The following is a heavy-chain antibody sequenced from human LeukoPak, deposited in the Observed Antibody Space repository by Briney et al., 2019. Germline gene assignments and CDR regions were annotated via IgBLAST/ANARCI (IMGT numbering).Heavy chain of an antibody. CDR1: GSTFSSYS. D-gene: IGHD6-13*01. Sequence: GGSLRLSCAASGSTFSSYSMNWVRQAPGKGLEWVSSISSSSSYIYYADSVKGRFTISRDNAKNSLYLQMNSLRAEDTAVYYCARDSSSSWYYYYYMDVWGKGTTVTVSS. J-gene: IGHJ6*03. V-gene: IGHV3-21*01. CDR2: ISSSSSYI. CDR3: ARDSSSSWYYYYYMDV.